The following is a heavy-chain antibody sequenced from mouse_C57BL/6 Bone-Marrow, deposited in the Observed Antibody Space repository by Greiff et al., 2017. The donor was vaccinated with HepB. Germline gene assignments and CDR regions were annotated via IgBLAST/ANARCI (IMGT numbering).Heavy chain of an antibody. Sequence: EVKLVESGPELVKPGDSVKISCKASGYSFTGYFMNWVMQSHGKSLEWIGRINPYNGDTFYNQKFKGKATLTVDKSSSTAHMELRSLTSEDSAVYDCARGPYGYGESMDYWGQGTSVTVSS. CDR3: ARGPYGYGESMDY. CDR2: INPYNGDT. J-gene: IGHJ4*01. CDR1: GYSFTGYF. D-gene: IGHD2-2*01. V-gene: IGHV1-20*01.